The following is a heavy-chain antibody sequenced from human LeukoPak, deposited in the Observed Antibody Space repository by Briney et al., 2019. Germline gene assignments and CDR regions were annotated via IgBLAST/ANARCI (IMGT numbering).Heavy chain of an antibody. CDR3: ARERVFNWNYWFDY. CDR1: GFTVSSNY. Sequence: GGSLRLSCVASGFTVSSNYMSWVRQAPGRGLEWVSVIYGGGSTYYADSVKGRFTISRDNSKNTVYLQMNSLRAEDTAVYYCARERVFNWNYWFDYWGQGTLVTVSS. D-gene: IGHD1-7*01. V-gene: IGHV3-66*01. J-gene: IGHJ4*02. CDR2: IYGGGST.